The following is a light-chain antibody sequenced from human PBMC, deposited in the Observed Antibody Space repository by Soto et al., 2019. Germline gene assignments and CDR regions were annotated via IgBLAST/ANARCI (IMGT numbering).Light chain of an antibody. Sequence: DIQLTQSPSTLSASVGDRVTITCRASQSISSWLAWYQQKPGKAPNLLIYNTSNLESGVPSRFSGSGSGTDFTLTISSLQPDDFASYYCQYYNDYCWTFGQGTKVEIK. CDR3: QYYNDYCWT. CDR2: NTS. CDR1: QSISSW. J-gene: IGKJ1*01. V-gene: IGKV1-5*03.